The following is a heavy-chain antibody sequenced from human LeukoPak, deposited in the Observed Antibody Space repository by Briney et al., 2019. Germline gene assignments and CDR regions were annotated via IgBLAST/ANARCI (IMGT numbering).Heavy chain of an antibody. V-gene: IGHV3-23*01. CDR1: GFTFSSYA. CDR3: AKGYRTTGTTVDY. D-gene: IGHD1-1*01. Sequence: GGSLRLSCAASGFTFSSYAISSVRQAPGWGLGWVSAISGSGGSTYYADSVKGRFTISRDNSKNTLYLQMNSMRADDTAVYYCAKGYRTTGTTVDYWGQGTLVTVSS. J-gene: IGHJ4*02. CDR2: ISGSGGST.